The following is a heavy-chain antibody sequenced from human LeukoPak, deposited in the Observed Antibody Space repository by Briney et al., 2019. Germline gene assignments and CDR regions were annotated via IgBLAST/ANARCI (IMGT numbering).Heavy chain of an antibody. Sequence: SETLSLTCTVSGGSISSSSYYWGWIRQPPGKGLEWIGSIYYSGSTYYNPSLKSRVTISVDTSKNQFSLKLSSVTAADTAVYYCAVLSVAVAADYWGQGTRVTVSS. CDR1: GGSISSSSYY. V-gene: IGHV4-39*01. CDR3: AVLSVAVAADY. D-gene: IGHD6-19*01. CDR2: IYYSGST. J-gene: IGHJ4*02.